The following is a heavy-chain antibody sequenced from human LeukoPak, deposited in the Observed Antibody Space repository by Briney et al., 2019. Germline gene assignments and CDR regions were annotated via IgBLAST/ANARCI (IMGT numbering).Heavy chain of an antibody. Sequence: SETLSLTCAVSGGSISSGGYSWSWIRQPPGRGLEWIGYSYHSGSTYYNPSLKSRVTISVDRSKNQFSLKLSSVTAADTAVYYCAREAPYGDPVGDAFDIWGQGTMVTVSS. CDR1: GGSISSGGYS. CDR2: SYHSGST. V-gene: IGHV4-30-2*01. D-gene: IGHD4-17*01. CDR3: AREAPYGDPVGDAFDI. J-gene: IGHJ3*02.